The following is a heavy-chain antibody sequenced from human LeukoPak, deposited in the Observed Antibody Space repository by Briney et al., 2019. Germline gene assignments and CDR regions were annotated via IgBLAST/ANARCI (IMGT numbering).Heavy chain of an antibody. J-gene: IGHJ4*02. D-gene: IGHD3-16*01. CDR2: INPSGGST. V-gene: IGHV1-46*01. Sequence: GASVKVSCKASGYTFTSYYMHWGRQAPGQGLEWMGIINPSGGSTSYAQKCQGRVTMTRDTSTSTVYMELSSLRSEDTAVYYCAIMIMITIGGVSQLDYWGQRTLVTVSS. CDR3: AIMIMITIGGVSQLDY. CDR1: GYTFTSYY.